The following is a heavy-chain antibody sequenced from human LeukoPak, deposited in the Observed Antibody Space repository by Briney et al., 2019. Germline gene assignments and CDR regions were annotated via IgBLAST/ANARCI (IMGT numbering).Heavy chain of an antibody. CDR1: EFTFSSYD. CDR3: AKEDYGGNSRWLDP. J-gene: IGHJ5*02. CDR2: MSNDGING. Sequence: GGSLRLSCAASEFTFSSYDMHWVRQAPGKGLEWVAVMSNDGINGNYADSVKGRFTVSRDISKSILYLQMNGLRGDDTAVYYCAKEDYGGNSRWLDPWGQGTLVTVSS. V-gene: IGHV3-30*18. D-gene: IGHD4-23*01.